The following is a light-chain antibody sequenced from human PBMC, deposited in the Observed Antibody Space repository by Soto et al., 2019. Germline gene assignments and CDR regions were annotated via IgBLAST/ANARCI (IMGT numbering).Light chain of an antibody. CDR1: QNINNY. V-gene: IGKV1-33*01. Sequence: DIQMTQSPSSLSASVGDRVTITCQASQNINNYLNWYQQKPGRAPKLLIYDASNLEAGVPSRFRGSGSGTDFTFTISRLQPEDIATYYCQHGYSTPLTFGGGTKVDIK. CDR3: QHGYSTPLT. CDR2: DAS. J-gene: IGKJ4*01.